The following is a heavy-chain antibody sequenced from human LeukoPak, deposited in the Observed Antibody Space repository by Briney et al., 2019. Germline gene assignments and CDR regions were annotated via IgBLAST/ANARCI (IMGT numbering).Heavy chain of an antibody. CDR3: ARGRQQLVDFDY. CDR1: GFTFSSYS. D-gene: IGHD6-13*01. CDR2: ISSSSSYI. V-gene: IGHV3-21*01. Sequence: GGSLRLSRAASGFTFSSYSMNWVRQAPGKGLEWVSSISSSSSYIYYADSVKGRFTISRDNAKNSLYLQMNSLRAEDTAVYYCARGRQQLVDFDYWGQGTLVTVSS. J-gene: IGHJ4*02.